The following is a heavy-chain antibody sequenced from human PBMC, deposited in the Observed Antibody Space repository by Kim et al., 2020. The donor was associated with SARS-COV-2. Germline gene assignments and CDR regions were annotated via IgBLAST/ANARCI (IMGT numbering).Heavy chain of an antibody. CDR1: GFTVSSNY. CDR3: ARETYYYDSSGYYSYYFDY. Sequence: GGSLRLSCAASGFTVSSNYMSWVLQAPGKGLEWVSVIYSGGSTYYADSVKGRFTISRDNSKNTLYLQMNSLRAEDTAVYYCARETYYYDSSGYYSYYFDYWGQGTLVTVSS. J-gene: IGHJ4*02. D-gene: IGHD3-22*01. CDR2: IYSGGST. V-gene: IGHV3-53*01.